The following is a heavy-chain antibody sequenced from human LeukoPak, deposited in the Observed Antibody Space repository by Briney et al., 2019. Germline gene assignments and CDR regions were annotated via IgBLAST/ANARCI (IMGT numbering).Heavy chain of an antibody. CDR3: ARVGPPDFWSGYYTGLYFDY. CDR2: ISSSSSYI. D-gene: IGHD3-3*01. J-gene: IGHJ4*02. V-gene: IGHV3-21*01. CDR1: GFTFSSYS. Sequence: GGSLRLSCAASGFTFSSYSMNWVRQAPGKGLEWVSSISSSSSYIYYADSVKGRFTISRDNAKNSLYLQMNSLRAEDTAVYYCARVGPPDFWSGYYTGLYFDYWGQGTLVTVSS.